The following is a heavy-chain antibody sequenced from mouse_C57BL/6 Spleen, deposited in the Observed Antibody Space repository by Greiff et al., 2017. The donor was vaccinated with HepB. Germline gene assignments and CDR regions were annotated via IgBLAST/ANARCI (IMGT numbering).Heavy chain of an antibody. D-gene: IGHD1-1*01. J-gene: IGHJ2*01. CDR1: GYTFTSYW. CDR2: IDPSDSYT. Sequence: VQLQQSGAELVKPGASVKLSCKASGYTFTSYWMQWVQQRPGQGLEWIGEIDPSDSYTNSNQKFKGKATLTVDPSSSTAYMQLSSLTSEYSAVYYGSRARRITTVVDPCNYWGQGTTLTVSS. CDR3: SRARRITTVVDPCNY. V-gene: IGHV1-50*01.